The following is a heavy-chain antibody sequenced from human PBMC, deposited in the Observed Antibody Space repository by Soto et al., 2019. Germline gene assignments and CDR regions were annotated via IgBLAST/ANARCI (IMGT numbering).Heavy chain of an antibody. D-gene: IGHD1-1*01. CDR2: IKSKTDGGTT. Sequence: GGSLRLSCAASGFTFSNAWMSWVRQAPGKGLEWVGRIKSKTDGGTTDYAAPVKGRFTISRDDSKNTLYLQMNSLKTEDTAVYYCTTADWNDWGDAFDIWGQGTMVTVSS. J-gene: IGHJ3*02. CDR1: GFTFSNAW. V-gene: IGHV3-15*01. CDR3: TTADWNDWGDAFDI.